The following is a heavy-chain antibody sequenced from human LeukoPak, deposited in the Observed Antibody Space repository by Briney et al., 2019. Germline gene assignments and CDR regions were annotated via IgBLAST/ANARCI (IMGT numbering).Heavy chain of an antibody. CDR2: IYYSGST. V-gene: IGHV4-59*01. CDR3: ARDLGRDDSSGFGDNWFDP. CDR1: GGSISSYY. D-gene: IGHD3-22*01. J-gene: IGHJ5*02. Sequence: SETLSLTCTVSGGSISSYYWSWIRQPPGEGLEWIGYIYYSGSTNYNPSLKSRVTISVDTSKNQFSLKLSSVTAADTAVYYCARDLGRDDSSGFGDNWFDPWGQGTLVTVSS.